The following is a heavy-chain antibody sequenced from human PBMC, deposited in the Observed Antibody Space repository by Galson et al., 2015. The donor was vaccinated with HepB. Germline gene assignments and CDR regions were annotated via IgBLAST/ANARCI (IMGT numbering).Heavy chain of an antibody. V-gene: IGHV1-3*01. Sequence: SVKVSCKASGYTFTSYAMHWVRQAPGQRLEWMGWINAGNGNTKYSQKFQGRVTITRDTSASTAYMELSSLRSEDTAVYYCARTIGKQEYYYYYMDVWGKGTTVTVSS. D-gene: IGHD3-10*01. CDR2: INAGNGNT. J-gene: IGHJ6*03. CDR3: ARTIGKQEYYYYYMDV. CDR1: GYTFTSYA.